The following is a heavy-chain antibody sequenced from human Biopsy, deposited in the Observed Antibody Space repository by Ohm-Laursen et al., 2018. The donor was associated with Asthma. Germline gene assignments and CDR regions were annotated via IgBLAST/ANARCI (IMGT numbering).Heavy chain of an antibody. Sequence: SLRLSCAASGFAVSRDYMFWVRQAPGKGLGWVSVIYSGGTSHTADSVKGRSTISRDNSKNTLYLQMNSLRAEDTAVYYCSREEPTSGWYQGSILRWGQGTLVTVSS. D-gene: IGHD6-19*01. CDR3: SREEPTSGWYQGSILR. V-gene: IGHV3-66*02. J-gene: IGHJ4*02. CDR1: GFAVSRDY. CDR2: IYSGGTS.